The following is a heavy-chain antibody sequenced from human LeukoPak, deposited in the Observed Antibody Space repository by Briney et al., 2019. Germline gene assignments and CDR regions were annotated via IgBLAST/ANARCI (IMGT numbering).Heavy chain of an antibody. CDR1: GFSFSSYG. J-gene: IGHJ4*02. CDR3: ARAGDYGDPPGD. Sequence: PGGSLRLSCAASGFSFSSYGMHWVRQAPGKGLEWVAVIWFDGSNKYYADSVKGRFTISRDNSKNTLYLQMNSLRAEDTAVYYCARAGDYGDPPGDWGQGTLVTVSS. CDR2: IWFDGSNK. D-gene: IGHD4-17*01. V-gene: IGHV3-33*01.